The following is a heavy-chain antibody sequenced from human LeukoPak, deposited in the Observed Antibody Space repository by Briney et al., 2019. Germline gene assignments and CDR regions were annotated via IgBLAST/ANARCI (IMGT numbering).Heavy chain of an antibody. J-gene: IGHJ4*02. Sequence: VQPGRSLRLSCAASGFTFSSYGMHWVRQAPGKGLEWVAVISYDGSNKYYADSVKGRFTISRDNSKNTLYLQMNSLRAEDMAVYYCAKGDDYGDLFDYWGQGTLVTVSS. CDR3: AKGDDYGDLFDY. CDR1: GFTFSSYG. V-gene: IGHV3-30*18. D-gene: IGHD4-17*01. CDR2: ISYDGSNK.